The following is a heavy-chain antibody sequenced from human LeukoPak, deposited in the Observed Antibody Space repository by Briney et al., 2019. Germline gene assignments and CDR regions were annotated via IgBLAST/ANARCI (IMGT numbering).Heavy chain of an antibody. Sequence: SETLSLTCAVYGGSFSGYYWSWIRQPPGKGLERIGEINHSGSTNYNPSLKSRVTMSVDTSKNQFSLKLSSVTAADTAVYYCARAAGTALDYWGQGTLVTVSS. CDR1: GGSFSGYY. J-gene: IGHJ4*02. D-gene: IGHD6-19*01. CDR3: ARAAGTALDY. V-gene: IGHV4-34*01. CDR2: INHSGST.